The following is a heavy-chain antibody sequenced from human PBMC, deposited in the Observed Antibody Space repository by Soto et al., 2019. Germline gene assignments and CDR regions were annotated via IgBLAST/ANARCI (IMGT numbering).Heavy chain of an antibody. CDR2: IRTIGNNFST. CDR3: SRHRGASPGHFES. V-gene: IGHV3-73*02. D-gene: IGHD1-26*01. Sequence: EVHLVESGGGLVRPGGYLKLSCAASGCPFAGSTMHWVRQSSGKGLEWVGRIRTIGNNFSTAYAASLKGRFTISRDDSKNTSYLQMDSLKTEDMAIYYCSRHRGASPGHFESWGQGTLVTVSS. CDR1: GCPFAGST. J-gene: IGHJ4*02.